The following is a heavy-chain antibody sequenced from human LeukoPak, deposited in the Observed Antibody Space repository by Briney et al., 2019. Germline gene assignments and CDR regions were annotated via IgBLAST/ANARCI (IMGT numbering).Heavy chain of an antibody. CDR2: IYSDGGT. D-gene: IGHD2-2*01. CDR3: ARGRECYSTGCYLPGIY. J-gene: IGHJ4*02. V-gene: IGHV3-53*01. CDR1: GFTVSNNY. Sequence: PGGSLRLSCAASGFTVSNNYMSWVRQAPGKGLEWVSVIYSDGGTFYSDSVKGRFTISRDSSKNTLYLQMNSLRAEDTGVYFCARGRECYSTGCYLPGIYWGQGMLVTVSS.